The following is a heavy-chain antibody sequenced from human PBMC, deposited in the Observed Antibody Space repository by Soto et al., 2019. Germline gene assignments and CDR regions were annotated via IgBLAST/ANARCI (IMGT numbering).Heavy chain of an antibody. J-gene: IGHJ4*02. Sequence: SETLSLTCTVSGGSISSYSWSWIRQPPGKGLEWIGSIYYSGSTYYNPSLKSRVTISVDTSKNQFSLKLSSVTAADTAVYYCARHTPAISISDHWGQGTLVTVSS. CDR1: GGSISSYS. D-gene: IGHD2-15*01. CDR3: ARHTPAISISDH. V-gene: IGHV4-59*05. CDR2: IYYSGST.